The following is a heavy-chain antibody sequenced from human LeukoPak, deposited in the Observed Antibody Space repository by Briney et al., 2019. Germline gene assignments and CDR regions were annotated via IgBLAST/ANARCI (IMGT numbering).Heavy chain of an antibody. CDR2: IYSSGNT. CDR3: ARERQQLGFNWFDP. Sequence: PSETLSLTCAVSGASISDYYWGWVRQPAGKGLEWIGRIYSSGNTNYNPSLKSRVTMSVDTSKNQFSLKLNSVSAADTAVYYCARERQQLGFNWFDPWGQGTLVTVSS. D-gene: IGHD6-13*01. V-gene: IGHV4-4*07. J-gene: IGHJ5*02. CDR1: GASISDYY.